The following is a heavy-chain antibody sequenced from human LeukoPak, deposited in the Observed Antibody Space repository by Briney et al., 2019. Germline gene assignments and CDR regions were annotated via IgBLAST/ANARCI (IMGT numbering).Heavy chain of an antibody. CDR3: ARDPGYNDRSGYYHMYYFDN. V-gene: IGHV1-69*01. Sequence: EASVKVSCKASGGTFSSYAISWVRQAPGQGLEWMGGIIPIFGTANYAQKFQGGLTITADESTSTAYMELSSLRSEDTAVYYCARDPGYNDRSGYYHMYYFDNWGQGTLVTVSS. J-gene: IGHJ4*02. CDR2: IIPIFGTA. CDR1: GGTFSSYA. D-gene: IGHD3-22*01.